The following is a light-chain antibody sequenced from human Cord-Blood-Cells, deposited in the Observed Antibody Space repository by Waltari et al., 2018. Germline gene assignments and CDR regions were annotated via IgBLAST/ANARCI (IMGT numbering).Light chain of an antibody. CDR3: QQYDNLSLT. CDR1: QDISNY. J-gene: IGKJ4*01. V-gene: IGKV1-33*01. Sequence: DIQMTQSQSSLSASVGDRVTITCQASQDISNYLNWYQQKPGKAPKLLIYDASNLETGVPSRFSGSGSGTDFTFTISSLQPEDISTYYCQQYDNLSLTFGGGTKVEIK. CDR2: DAS.